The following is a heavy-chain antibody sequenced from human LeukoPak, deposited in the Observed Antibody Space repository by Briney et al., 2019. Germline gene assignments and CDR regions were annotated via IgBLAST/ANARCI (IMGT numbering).Heavy chain of an antibody. CDR1: GFNFHDYA. CDR3: ARRAGGYSHPYDY. D-gene: IGHD4-23*01. J-gene: IGHJ4*02. CDR2: IYSGGTT. Sequence: HPGGSLRLSCAASGFNFHDYAMHWVRQIPGKGLEWVSLIYSGGTTYYADSVKGRFTISRDNSKNTLYLQMNSLRAEDTAVYYCARRAGGYSHPYDYWGQGILVTVSS. V-gene: IGHV3-53*01.